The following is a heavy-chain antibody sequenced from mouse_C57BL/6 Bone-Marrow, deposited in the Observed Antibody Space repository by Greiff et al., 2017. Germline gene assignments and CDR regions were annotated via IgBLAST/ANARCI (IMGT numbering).Heavy chain of an antibody. V-gene: IGHV1-69*01. CDR1: GYTFTSYW. D-gene: IGHD6-1*01. CDR2: IDPSDSYT. J-gene: IGHJ1*03. CDR3: ARDLFHCGV. Sequence: QVQLQQPGAELVMPGASVKLSCKASGYTFTSYWMHWVKQRPGQGLEWIGEIDPSDSYTNYNQKFKGKSTLTVDKSSSTAYMQLSSLTSEDSAVYYCARDLFHCGVWGTGTTVTVSS.